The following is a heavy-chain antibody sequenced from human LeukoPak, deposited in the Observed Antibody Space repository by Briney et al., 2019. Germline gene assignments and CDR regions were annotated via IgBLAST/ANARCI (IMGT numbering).Heavy chain of an antibody. CDR1: GGSISSTTYH. D-gene: IGHD3-10*01. CDR3: ARYYYGSGNYYNAAFDI. J-gene: IGHJ3*02. CDR2: IYYSGST. V-gene: IGHV4-39*01. Sequence: PSETLSLTCTVSGGSISSTTYHWVWIRQPPGKGLEWIGTIYYSGSTHNNPSLNSRVTISVDTSKNQFSLKLNSVTAADTAVYYCARYYYGSGNYYNAAFDIWGQGTMVTVSS.